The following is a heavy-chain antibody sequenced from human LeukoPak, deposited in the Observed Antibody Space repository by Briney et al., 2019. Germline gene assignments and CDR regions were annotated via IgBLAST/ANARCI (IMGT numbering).Heavy chain of an antibody. V-gene: IGHV3-23*01. CDR2: ISGSGGST. Sequence: GGSLRLSCAASGFTFSSYAMSWVHQAPGKGLEWVSAISGSGGSTYYADSVKGRFTISRDNSKNTLYLQMNSLRAEDTAVYYCAKDESSSSAYYFDYWGQGTLVTVSS. CDR3: AKDESSSSAYYFDY. J-gene: IGHJ4*02. CDR1: GFTFSSYA. D-gene: IGHD6-6*01.